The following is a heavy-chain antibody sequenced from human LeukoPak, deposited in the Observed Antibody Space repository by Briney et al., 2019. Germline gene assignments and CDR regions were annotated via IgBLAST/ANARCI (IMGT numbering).Heavy chain of an antibody. CDR2: ISYGGAT. CDR1: GGSISSYY. Sequence: SETLSLTCTVSGGSISSYYWSWIRQPPGKGLEWIGYISYGGATSYNPSLKRRVTISVDSPKNRFSLSLSSLTAADTALYYCARHGGTLDYFDYWGPGSLVTVSS. J-gene: IGHJ4*02. CDR3: ARHGGTLDYFDY. V-gene: IGHV4-59*08. D-gene: IGHD1-26*01.